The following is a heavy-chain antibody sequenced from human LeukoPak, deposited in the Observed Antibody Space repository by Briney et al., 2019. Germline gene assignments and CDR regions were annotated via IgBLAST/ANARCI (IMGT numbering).Heavy chain of an antibody. D-gene: IGHD6-13*01. V-gene: IGHV3-23*01. CDR3: AKGSMPSSWYPIQFDY. CDR1: GFTFSSYA. J-gene: IGHJ4*02. CDR2: ISGSGGST. Sequence: PGGSLRLSCAASGFTFSSYAMSWVRQAPGKGLEWVSAISGSGGSTYYADSVKGRFTISRDNSKNTLYLQMNSLRAEDTAVYYCAKGSMPSSWYPIQFDYWGQGTLVTVSS.